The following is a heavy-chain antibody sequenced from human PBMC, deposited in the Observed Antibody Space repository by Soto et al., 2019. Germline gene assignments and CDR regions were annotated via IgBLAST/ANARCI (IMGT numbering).Heavy chain of an antibody. CDR1: GFTFSSYG. CDR3: ANDFARGYSSSWYFGY. D-gene: IGHD6-13*01. Sequence: GGSLRLSCAASGFTFSSYGMHWVRQAPGKGPEWVAVISYDGSNKYYADSVKGRFTISRDNSKNTLYLQMNSLRAEDTAVYYCANDFARGYSSSWYFGYWGQGTLVTVSS. J-gene: IGHJ4*02. V-gene: IGHV3-30*18. CDR2: ISYDGSNK.